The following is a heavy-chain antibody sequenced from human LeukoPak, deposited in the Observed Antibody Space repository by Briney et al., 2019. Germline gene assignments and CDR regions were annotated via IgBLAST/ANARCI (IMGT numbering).Heavy chain of an antibody. CDR1: GGTFSSYA. D-gene: IGHD3-22*01. J-gene: IGHJ3*02. CDR2: IIPIFGTA. CDR3: ARAFGDSRKDDAFDI. V-gene: IGHV1-69*05. Sequence: SVKVSCKASGGTFSSYAISLVRQAPGQGLEWMGRIIPIFGTANYAQKFQGRVTITTDESTSTAYMELSSLRSEDTAVYYCARAFGDSRKDDAFDIWGQGTMVTVSS.